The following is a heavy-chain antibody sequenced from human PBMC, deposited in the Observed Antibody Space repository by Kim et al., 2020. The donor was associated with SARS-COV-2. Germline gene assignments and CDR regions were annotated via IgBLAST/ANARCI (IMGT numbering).Heavy chain of an antibody. V-gene: IGHV3-30*07. D-gene: IGHD3-16*02. CDR3: ARDQMITFGGVIVASFDY. Sequence: KGRFTISRDNSKNTLYLQMNSLRAEDTAVYYCARDQMITFGGVIVASFDYWGQGTLVTVSS. J-gene: IGHJ4*02.